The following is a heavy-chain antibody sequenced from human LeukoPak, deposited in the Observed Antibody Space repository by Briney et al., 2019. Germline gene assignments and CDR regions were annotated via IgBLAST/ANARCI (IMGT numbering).Heavy chain of an antibody. V-gene: IGHV3-21*01. CDR2: ISSSSSYI. CDR3: ARDIGTYYDILRRYGMDV. Sequence: PGGSLRLSCAASGFTFSSYSMNWVRQAPGKGLECVSSISSSSSYIYYADSVKGRFTISRDNAKNSLYLQMNSLRAEDTAVYYCARDIGTYYDILRRYGMDVWGQGTTVTVS. J-gene: IGHJ6*02. D-gene: IGHD3-9*01. CDR1: GFTFSSYS.